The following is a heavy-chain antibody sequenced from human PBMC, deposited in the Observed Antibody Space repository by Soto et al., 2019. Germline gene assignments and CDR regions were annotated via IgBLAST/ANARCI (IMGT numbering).Heavy chain of an antibody. J-gene: IGHJ6*03. CDR2: ITYGART. D-gene: IGHD2-2*01. CDR1: GGSISSGDYY. V-gene: IGHV4-30-4*08. Sequence: SETLSLTCTVSGGSISSGDYYWSWIRQSPGKGLEWIGYITYGARTNYNPSLQSRVTMSVDTSKNLFSLRLSSVTAADTAVYYCARGDIVFVPAARVYYYYMDVWGKGTTVTVSS. CDR3: ARGDIVFVPAARVYYYYMDV.